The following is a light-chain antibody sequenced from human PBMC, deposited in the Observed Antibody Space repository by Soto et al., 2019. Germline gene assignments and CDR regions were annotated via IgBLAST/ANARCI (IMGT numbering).Light chain of an antibody. CDR1: HSVGSC. CDR3: QQRSNWPPLT. J-gene: IGKJ5*01. V-gene: IGKV3-11*01. Sequence: EIVLTQSPATLSLSPGERATLSCRARHSVGSCLAWYQQKPGQAPRLLIYDASNRATGIPARFSGSGSGTDFTLTISSLEPEDFAVYYCQQRSNWPPLTFGQGTRLEIK. CDR2: DAS.